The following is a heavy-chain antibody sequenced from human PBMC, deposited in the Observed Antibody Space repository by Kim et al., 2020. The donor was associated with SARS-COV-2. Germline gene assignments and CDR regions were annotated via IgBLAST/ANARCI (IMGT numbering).Heavy chain of an antibody. D-gene: IGHD3-22*01. CDR1: GGTFSSYA. CDR3: ARGGIYDSSGYYYWFDP. V-gene: IGHV1-69*13. CDR2: IIPIFGTA. Sequence: SVKVSCKASGGTFSSYAISWVRQAPGQGLEWMGGIIPIFGTANYAQKFQGRVTITADESTSTAYMELSSLRSEDTAVYYCARGGIYDSSGYYYWFDPWGQGTLVTVSS. J-gene: IGHJ5*02.